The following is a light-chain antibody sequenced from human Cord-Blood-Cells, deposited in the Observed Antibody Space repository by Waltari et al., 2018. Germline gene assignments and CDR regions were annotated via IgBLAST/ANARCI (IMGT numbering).Light chain of an antibody. V-gene: IGLV3-21*04. CDR1: NIGSKS. CDR3: QVWDSSSDHYV. CDR2: YDS. Sequence: SSLPTQPPSVSVAPGKTARITCGGNNIGSKSVHRYQQKPGQAPVLVIYYDSDRPSGIPERFSGSNSGNTATLTISRVEAGDEADYYCQVWDSSSDHYVFGTGTKVTVL. J-gene: IGLJ1*01.